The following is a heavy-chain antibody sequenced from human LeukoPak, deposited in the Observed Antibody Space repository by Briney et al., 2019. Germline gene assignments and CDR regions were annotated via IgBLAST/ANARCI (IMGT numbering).Heavy chain of an antibody. Sequence: PSETLSLTCAVYGGSFSGYYWSWIRQPPGKGLEWIGEINHSGSTNYNPSLKSRVTISVDTSKNQFSLKLSSVTAADTAVYYCAREQGITIFGVVPAYYYYYMDVWGKGTTVTVSS. D-gene: IGHD3-3*01. J-gene: IGHJ6*03. V-gene: IGHV4-34*01. CDR3: AREQGITIFGVVPAYYYYYMDV. CDR1: GGSFSGYY. CDR2: INHSGST.